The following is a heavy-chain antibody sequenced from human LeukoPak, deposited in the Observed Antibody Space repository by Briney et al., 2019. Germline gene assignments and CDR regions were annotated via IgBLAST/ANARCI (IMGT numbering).Heavy chain of an antibody. D-gene: IGHD2-2*01. CDR3: AKPLGNIVVVPAAPLGY. CDR1: GFTFSSYA. CDR2: ISGSGGST. Sequence: PGGSLRLSCAASGFTFSSYAMSWVRQAPGKGLESVSAISGSGGSTYYADSVKGRFTISRDNSKNTLYLQMNSLRAEDTAVYYCAKPLGNIVVVPAAPLGYWGQGTLVTVSS. J-gene: IGHJ4*02. V-gene: IGHV3-23*01.